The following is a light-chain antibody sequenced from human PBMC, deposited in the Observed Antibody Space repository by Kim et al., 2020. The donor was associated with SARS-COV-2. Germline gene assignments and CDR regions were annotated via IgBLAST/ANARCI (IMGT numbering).Light chain of an antibody. V-gene: IGKV1-39*01. J-gene: IGKJ1*01. CDR1: QSIKNY. CDR3: QQSYGSPT. CDR2: GAS. Sequence: SASVGDRVTITCRAGQSIKNYLSWYQQKQGKAPQLLIYGASSLQSGVPSRFGGSGSGTDFTLTISGLQPEDFATYFCQQSYGSPTFGQGTKVEIK.